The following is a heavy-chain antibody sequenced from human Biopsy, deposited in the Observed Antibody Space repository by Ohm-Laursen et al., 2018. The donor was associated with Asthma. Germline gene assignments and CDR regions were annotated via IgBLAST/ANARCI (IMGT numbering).Heavy chain of an antibody. Sequence: ASAKDSCKTSGYTFNSAGITWVRQAPGQGIEWMGWISVYNGNTKVAQKLQDRVTMITDTSTSTAYMELRSLRSDDTAVYFCARAVDYSHYYGIDVRGQGTTVTVS. D-gene: IGHD3-10*01. V-gene: IGHV1-18*01. CDR2: ISVYNGNT. J-gene: IGHJ6*02. CDR1: GYTFNSAG. CDR3: ARAVDYSHYYGIDV.